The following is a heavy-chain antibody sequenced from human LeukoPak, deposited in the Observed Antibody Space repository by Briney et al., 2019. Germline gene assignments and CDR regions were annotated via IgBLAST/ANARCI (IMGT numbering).Heavy chain of an antibody. CDR2: IYYSGST. J-gene: IGHJ3*02. Sequence: WDTQSLPCSVSGRPISSSYYYWGSIRQPPAKGLERIGSIYYSGSTYYNPSLKSRDTICVVTSKNQFSLKLSSVTAADTAVYYCASPYSSGWYGAFDIWGQGTMVTVSS. V-gene: IGHV4-39*01. CDR3: ASPYSSGWYGAFDI. CDR1: GRPISSSYYY. D-gene: IGHD6-19*01.